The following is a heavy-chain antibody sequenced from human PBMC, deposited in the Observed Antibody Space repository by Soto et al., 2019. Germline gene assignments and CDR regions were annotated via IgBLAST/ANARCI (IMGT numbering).Heavy chain of an antibody. CDR2: FDNSDGRT. D-gene: IGHD5-18*01. V-gene: IGHV3-23*01. J-gene: IGHJ4*02. CDR3: AKVRDTSMDMNFES. Sequence: GGSLRLSCEAFGFTFSRYAMNWVRQAPGKGLEWVSTFDNSDGRTYYTDSVKGRFTISRDNSRNTLFLQMDSLRPEDTAVYYCAKVRDTSMDMNFESWGRGTLVTVSS. CDR1: GFTFSRYA.